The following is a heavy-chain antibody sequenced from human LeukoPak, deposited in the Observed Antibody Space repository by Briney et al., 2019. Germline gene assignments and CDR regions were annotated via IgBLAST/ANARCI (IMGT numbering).Heavy chain of an antibody. J-gene: IGHJ4*02. V-gene: IGHV3-7*03. CDR1: GFAFSSYW. CDR2: IKQDGSEE. Sequence: GGSLRLSCAASGFAFSSYWMSWVRQAPGKGLEWVANIKQDGSEEYYMDSVRGRFTISRDNAKNSLYLQMNSLRAEDTAVYYCAKDRTVYYYDSSGYHDYWGQGTLVTVSS. CDR3: AKDRTVYYYDSSGYHDY. D-gene: IGHD3-22*01.